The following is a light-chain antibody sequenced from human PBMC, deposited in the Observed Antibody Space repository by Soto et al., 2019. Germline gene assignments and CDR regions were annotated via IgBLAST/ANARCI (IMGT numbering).Light chain of an antibody. CDR3: QQYNNWPRT. J-gene: IGKJ2*01. V-gene: IGKV3-15*01. CDR2: GAS. CDR1: QSVSSN. Sequence: EIVMTQSPATLSVSPGERATLSCRASQSVSSNLAWYQQKPGQAPRLLIYGASTRATGIPARFSGSGSGTEFTLTISSLQSEDFAVYCCQQYNNWPRTFGPGTKLEIK.